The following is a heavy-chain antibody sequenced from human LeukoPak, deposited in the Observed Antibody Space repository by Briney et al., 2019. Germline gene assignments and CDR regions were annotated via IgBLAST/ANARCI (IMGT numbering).Heavy chain of an antibody. CDR2: ISAYNGNT. D-gene: IGHD2-2*01. Sequence: ASVKVSCKASGYTFTSYGISWVRQAPGQGPEWMGWISAYNGNTNYAQKLQGRVTMTTDTSTSTAYMELSSLRSEDTAVYYCAREKYCSSTSCYANYYYGMDVWGQGTTVTVSS. CDR1: GYTFTSYG. V-gene: IGHV1-18*01. CDR3: AREKYCSSTSCYANYYYGMDV. J-gene: IGHJ6*02.